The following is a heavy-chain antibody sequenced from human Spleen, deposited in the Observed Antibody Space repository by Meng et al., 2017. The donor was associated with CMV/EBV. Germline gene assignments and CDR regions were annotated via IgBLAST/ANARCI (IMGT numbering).Heavy chain of an antibody. V-gene: IGHV3-7*01. CDR3: TRDSRALFDY. CDR2: IKQDGSEK. CDR1: GFTFSSYW. J-gene: IGHJ4*02. Sequence: GGSLRLSCAASGFTFSSYWMSWVRQAPGKGLEWVANIKQDGSEKYYVDSVKGRFTISRDNAKNSLYLQMNSLKAEDTAIYYCTRDSRALFDYWGQGTLVTVSS.